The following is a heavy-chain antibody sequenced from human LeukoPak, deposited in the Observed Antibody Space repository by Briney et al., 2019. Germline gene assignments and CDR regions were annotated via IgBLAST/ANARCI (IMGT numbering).Heavy chain of an antibody. D-gene: IGHD3-3*01. V-gene: IGHV4-31*03. CDR2: IYYNGST. J-gene: IGHJ4*02. Sequence: PSETLSLTCTVSGGSISSGGYSWSWIRQHPGKGLEWIGYIYYNGSTYYNPSLKSRVTISVDTSKNQFSLKLSSVTAADTAVYYCARGLTYYDFWSGYWGAIDYWGQGTLVTVSS. CDR3: ARGLTYYDFWSGYWGAIDY. CDR1: GGSISSGGYS.